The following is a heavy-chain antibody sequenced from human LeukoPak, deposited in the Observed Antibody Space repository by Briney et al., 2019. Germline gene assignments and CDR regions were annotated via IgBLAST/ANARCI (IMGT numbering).Heavy chain of an antibody. CDR2: IYPGDSDN. Sequence: GESLKISCKGSGCSFTSYWIGWVRQMTGKGVEWMGIIYPGDSDNRYSPSFQGQVTISADKSISTAYLQWSSLKASDTAMYYCARQLLFAGEFDYWGQGTLVTVSS. CDR3: ARQLLFAGEFDY. V-gene: IGHV5-51*01. D-gene: IGHD5-18*01. CDR1: GCSFTSYW. J-gene: IGHJ4*02.